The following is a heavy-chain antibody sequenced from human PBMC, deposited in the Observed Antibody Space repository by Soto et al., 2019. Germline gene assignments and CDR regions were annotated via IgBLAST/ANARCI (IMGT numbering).Heavy chain of an antibody. Sequence: EVSLLESGGDLVQPGGSLRLSCAASGFTFNNYGMMWVRQPPGKGLQWVSTIDMSGDDTYYADSVKGRFTISRDNSKNTLYLQMSSLRAEDTAVYYCAKDPSTSYADYWGLGTRVTVSS. CDR2: IDMSGDDT. V-gene: IGHV3-23*01. D-gene: IGHD3-10*01. CDR3: AKDPSTSYADY. J-gene: IGHJ4*02. CDR1: GFTFNNYG.